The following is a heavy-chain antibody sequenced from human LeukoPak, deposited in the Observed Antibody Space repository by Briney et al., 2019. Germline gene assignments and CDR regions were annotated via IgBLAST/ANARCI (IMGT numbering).Heavy chain of an antibody. V-gene: IGHV1-69*05. CDR2: IIPIFGTA. CDR1: GGTFSSYA. J-gene: IGHJ5*02. D-gene: IGHD2-21*02. Sequence: SVKVSCKASGGTFSSYAISWVRQAPGQGLEWMGRIIPIFGTANYAQKFQGRVTITTDESTSTAYRELSSLRSEDTAVYYCAITYCGGDCYSGGNWFDPWGQGTLVTVSS. CDR3: AITYCGGDCYSGGNWFDP.